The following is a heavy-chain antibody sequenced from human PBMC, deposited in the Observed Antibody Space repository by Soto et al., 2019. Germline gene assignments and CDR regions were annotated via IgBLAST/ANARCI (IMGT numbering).Heavy chain of an antibody. Sequence: PGGSLRLSCAASGLTFSSHAMTWVRQAPGKGLEWVSAISGGGDYIYYADSVKGRFTVSRDNSKNALYLQMNSLRAEDTAVYYCAKKHLPAKDSYDVWGQGTMVTVSS. CDR1: GLTFSSHA. J-gene: IGHJ3*01. V-gene: IGHV3-23*01. CDR3: AKKHLPAKDSYDV. CDR2: ISGGGDYI.